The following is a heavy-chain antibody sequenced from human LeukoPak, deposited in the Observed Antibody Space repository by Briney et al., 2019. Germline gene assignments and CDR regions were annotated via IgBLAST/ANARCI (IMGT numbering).Heavy chain of an antibody. CDR3: ARDRSTGPVPGTWIIAY. CDR2: VSAYNGDT. J-gene: IGHJ4*02. D-gene: IGHD6-13*01. CDR1: GGTFSSYI. Sequence: ASVKVSCKASGGTFSSYIITWVRQAPGQGLEWMGWVSAYNGDTTYAQKLQGRVSMTTDTSTSTAYMELRSLRSDDTAVYYCARDRSTGPVPGTWIIAYWGQGTLVTVSS. V-gene: IGHV1-18*01.